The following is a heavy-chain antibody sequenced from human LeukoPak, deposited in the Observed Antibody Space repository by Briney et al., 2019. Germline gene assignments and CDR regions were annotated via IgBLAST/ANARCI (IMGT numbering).Heavy chain of an antibody. D-gene: IGHD7-27*01. V-gene: IGHV4-39*07. Sequence: SETLSLTCTVSGGSISSSNYYWGWIRQPPGKGLEWIGSIHYSGSTYYKPSLKSRVTISVDTSKNQFSLKLRSVTAADTAVYYCARALGRLSWFDPWGQGTLVTVSS. CDR2: IHYSGST. CDR3: ARALGRLSWFDP. J-gene: IGHJ5*02. CDR1: GGSISSSNYY.